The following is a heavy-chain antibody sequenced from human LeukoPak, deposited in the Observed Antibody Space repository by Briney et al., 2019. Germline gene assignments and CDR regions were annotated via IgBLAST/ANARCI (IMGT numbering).Heavy chain of an antibody. V-gene: IGHV3-21*01. J-gene: IGHJ4*02. CDR1: GFTVSSNE. CDR2: ISSSSSYI. D-gene: IGHD3-10*01. Sequence: GGSLRLSCAASGFTVSSNEMSWVRQAPGKGLEWVSSISSSSSYIYYADSVKGRFTISRDNAKNSLYLQMNSLRAEDTAVYYCARDYNVWFGELSLDYWGQGTLVTVSS. CDR3: ARDYNVWFGELSLDY.